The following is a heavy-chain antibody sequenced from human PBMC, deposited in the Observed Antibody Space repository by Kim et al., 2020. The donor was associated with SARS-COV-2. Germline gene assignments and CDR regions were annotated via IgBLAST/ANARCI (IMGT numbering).Heavy chain of an antibody. D-gene: IGHD3-22*01. V-gene: IGHV3-23*01. CDR1: GFTFSTYA. CDR2: ISGSGGST. Sequence: GGSLRLSCAASGFTFSTYAMSWVRQAPGKGLEWVSGISGSGGSTYYADSVKGRLTISRDNSKNTLSLQMNSLRPEDTAVYYCAKHRGYSDSSGYLWYFDLWGRGTLVTVSS. J-gene: IGHJ2*01. CDR3: AKHRGYSDSSGYLWYFDL.